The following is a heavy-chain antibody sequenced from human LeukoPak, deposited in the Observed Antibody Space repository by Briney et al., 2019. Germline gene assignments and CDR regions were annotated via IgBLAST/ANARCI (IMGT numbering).Heavy chain of an antibody. CDR3: AKVKALGLRYFDWPSGDDY. Sequence: PGGSLRLSCAASGFTLSSYGMHWVRQAPGKGLEWVAVISYDGSNKHYADSVKGRFTISRDNSKNTLYLQMNSLRAEDTAVYYCAKVKALGLRYFDWPSGDDYRGQGTLVTVSS. D-gene: IGHD3-9*01. CDR2: ISYDGSNK. CDR1: GFTLSSYG. V-gene: IGHV3-30*18. J-gene: IGHJ4*02.